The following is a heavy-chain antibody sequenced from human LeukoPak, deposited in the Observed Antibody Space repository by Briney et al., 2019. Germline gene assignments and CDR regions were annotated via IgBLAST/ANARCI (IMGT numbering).Heavy chain of an antibody. D-gene: IGHD3-22*01. V-gene: IGHV4-61*02. J-gene: IGHJ4*02. Sequence: PSQTLSLTCTVSGGSISSGSYYWRWIRQPAGKGLEWIGRIYISESTNYNPSLKSRVTISVDTSKNQFSLKLSSVTAADTAVYYCARFLVDYYDSSGYFDYWGQGTLVTVSS. CDR2: IYISEST. CDR3: ARFLVDYYDSSGYFDY. CDR1: GGSISSGSYY.